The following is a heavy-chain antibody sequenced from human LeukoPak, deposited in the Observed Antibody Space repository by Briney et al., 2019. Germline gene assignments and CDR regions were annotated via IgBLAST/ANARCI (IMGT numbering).Heavy chain of an antibody. Sequence: SDTLSLTCAVSGYSISTSNWWGWIRQPPGEGLEWIGYIYYSGTAYYHPSLKSRVTMSVDTSKNQFSLKLSSVTAVDTAVYYCATTTGGSSHFDFWGQGTLVTVSS. D-gene: IGHD2-15*01. V-gene: IGHV4-28*01. CDR2: IYYSGTA. CDR1: GYSISTSNW. CDR3: ATTTGGSSHFDF. J-gene: IGHJ4*02.